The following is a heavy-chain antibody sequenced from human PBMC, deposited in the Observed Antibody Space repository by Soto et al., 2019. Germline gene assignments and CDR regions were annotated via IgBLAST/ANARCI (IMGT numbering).Heavy chain of an antibody. J-gene: IGHJ6*03. Sequence: SGPTLVNPTQTLTLTCTFSGFSPSTSGMCVSWIRQPPGKALEWLARIDWDDDKYYSTSLKTRLTISKDTSKNQVVLTMTNMDPVDTATYYCARTYYDILTGYYTYYMDVWGKGTTVTVSS. CDR2: IDWDDDK. CDR1: GFSPSTSGMC. D-gene: IGHD3-9*01. CDR3: ARTYYDILTGYYTYYMDV. V-gene: IGHV2-70*11.